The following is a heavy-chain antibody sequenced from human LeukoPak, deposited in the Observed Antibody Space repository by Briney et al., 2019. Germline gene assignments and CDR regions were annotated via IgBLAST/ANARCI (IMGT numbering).Heavy chain of an antibody. CDR2: IYYTGST. J-gene: IGHJ4*02. Sequence: SETLSLTCTVSGVSISSYYWSWIRQPPGKGLEWIGYIYYTGSTNYNPSLKSRVTISLDTSKNQFSLKLSSMTAADTAVYYCARQRVNKWNNLWSFDYWGQGTLVTVSS. CDR1: GVSISSYY. V-gene: IGHV4-59*08. CDR3: ARQRVNKWNNLWSFDY. D-gene: IGHD1/OR15-1a*01.